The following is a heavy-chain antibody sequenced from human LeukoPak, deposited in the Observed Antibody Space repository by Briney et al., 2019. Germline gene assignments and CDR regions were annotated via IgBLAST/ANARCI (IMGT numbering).Heavy chain of an antibody. D-gene: IGHD2-21*02. Sequence: ASVKVSCKASGGTFSSYAISWVRQAPGQGLEWMGGIIPIFGTANYAQKFQGRVTITADKSTSTAYMELSSLRSEDTAVYYCARVMHIVVVTAIQNWFDPWGQGTLVTVSS. J-gene: IGHJ5*02. CDR2: IIPIFGTA. CDR1: GGTFSSYA. CDR3: ARVMHIVVVTAIQNWFDP. V-gene: IGHV1-69*06.